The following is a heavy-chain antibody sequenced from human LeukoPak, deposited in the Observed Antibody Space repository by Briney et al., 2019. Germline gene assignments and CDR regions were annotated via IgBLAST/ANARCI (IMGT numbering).Heavy chain of an antibody. CDR1: GGTFSSYA. D-gene: IGHD6-19*01. CDR3: ARVIAVAGTGWFDP. J-gene: IGHJ5*02. V-gene: IGHV1-69*04. CDR2: IIPILGIA. Sequence: GASVKVSCKASGGTFSSYAISWVRQAPGQGLEWMGRIIPILGIANYAQKFQGRVTITADESTSTAYMDLRSLRSDDTAVYYCARVIAVAGTGWFDPWGQGTLVTVSS.